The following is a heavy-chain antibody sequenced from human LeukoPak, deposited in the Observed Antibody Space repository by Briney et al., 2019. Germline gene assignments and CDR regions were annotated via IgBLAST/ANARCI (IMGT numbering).Heavy chain of an antibody. D-gene: IGHD2-15*01. J-gene: IGHJ6*02. CDR3: AGDRLVVLAATPYYYYGIDV. CDR1: VYIYSNYY. V-gene: IGHV1-46*03. Sequence: ASVKLSCKPSVYIYSNYYVHSVPQAPGQGLEWMGIINPSGGSTSYAQKFQGKVTMTRDTSTSTVYMELSSLRSEDTAVYYCAGDRLVVLAATPYYYYGIDVWGQGTTVTVSS. CDR2: INPSGGST.